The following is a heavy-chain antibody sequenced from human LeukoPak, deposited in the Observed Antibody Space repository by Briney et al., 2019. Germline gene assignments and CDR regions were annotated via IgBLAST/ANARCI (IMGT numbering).Heavy chain of an antibody. CDR3: ARDRVVTATINWFDP. CDR1: GGSISNYY. V-gene: IGHV4-59*12. J-gene: IGHJ5*02. Sequence: SETLSLTCTVSGGSISNYYWSWIRQPPGKGLEWIAYIYYSGRTNYNPSLKSRVTISVDTSKNQFSLKLSSVTAADTAVYYCARDRVVTATINWFDPWGQGTLVTVSS. D-gene: IGHD2-21*02. CDR2: IYYSGRT.